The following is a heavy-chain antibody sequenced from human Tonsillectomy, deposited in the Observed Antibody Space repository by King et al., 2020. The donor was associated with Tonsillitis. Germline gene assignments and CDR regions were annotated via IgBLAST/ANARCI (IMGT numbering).Heavy chain of an antibody. CDR2: IYPRDSQT. Sequence: VQLVESGAEVKKPGESLKISCKGSGYSFSTNWIGWVRQMHGKGREWRGIIYPRDSQTRYSPSFQGRVTISADNSINTAYLQWSSLQASDTGMYYCARQVVSNFYYYYFMDVWGKGTTVTVSS. CDR3: ARQVVSNFYYYYFMDV. CDR1: GYSFSTNW. D-gene: IGHD5/OR15-5a*01. J-gene: IGHJ6*03. V-gene: IGHV5-51*01.